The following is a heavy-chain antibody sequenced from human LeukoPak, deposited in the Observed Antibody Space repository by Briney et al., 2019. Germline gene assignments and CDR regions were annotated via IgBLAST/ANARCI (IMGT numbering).Heavy chain of an antibody. D-gene: IGHD3-3*01. CDR1: GFTFSSYS. Sequence: PGGSLRLSCAASGFTFSSYSMNWVRQAPGKGLEWVSSISSSSSYIYYADSVKGRFTISRDNAKNSLYPQMNSLRAEDTAVYYCARGSGVVIEYYYYGMDVWGQGTTVTVSS. V-gene: IGHV3-21*01. CDR3: ARGSGVVIEYYYYGMDV. J-gene: IGHJ6*02. CDR2: ISSSSSYI.